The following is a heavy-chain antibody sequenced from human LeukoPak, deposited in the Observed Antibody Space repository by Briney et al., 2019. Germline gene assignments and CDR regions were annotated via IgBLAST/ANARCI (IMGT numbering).Heavy chain of an antibody. V-gene: IGHV1-2*02. Sequence: GASVKVSCKASGYTFTDYYIHWVRQAPGQGLEWMGWINPNSGGTNYAQKFQGRVTMTRDTSISTAYMELSRLRSDDTAVYYCARGVGRTGDAFDIWGQGTMVTVSS. J-gene: IGHJ3*02. CDR1: GYTFTDYY. D-gene: IGHD7-27*01. CDR3: ARGVGRTGDAFDI. CDR2: INPNSGGT.